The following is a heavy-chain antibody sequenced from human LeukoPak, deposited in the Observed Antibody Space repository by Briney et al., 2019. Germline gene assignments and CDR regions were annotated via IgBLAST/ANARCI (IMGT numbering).Heavy chain of an antibody. CDR3: ARVQRKAFPHY. Sequence: SETLSLTCTVSGGSISSYYWSWLRQPPGKGLEWIGYIYYSGSTNYNPSLKSRVTISVDTSKNQFSLKLSSVTAADTAVYYCARVQRKAFPHYWGQGTLVTVSS. D-gene: IGHD2/OR15-2a*01. CDR1: GGSISSYY. J-gene: IGHJ4*02. CDR2: IYYSGST. V-gene: IGHV4-59*01.